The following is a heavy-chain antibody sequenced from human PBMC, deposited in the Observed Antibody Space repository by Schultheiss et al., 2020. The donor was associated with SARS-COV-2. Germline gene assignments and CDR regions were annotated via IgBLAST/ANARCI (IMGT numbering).Heavy chain of an antibody. J-gene: IGHJ4*02. CDR2: IYSGGST. CDR3: ARDHERDY. CDR1: GFTFSSYW. V-gene: IGHV3-53*01. Sequence: GESLKISCAASGFTFSSYWMSWVRQAPGKGLEWVSVIYSGGSTYYADSVKGRFTISRDNSKNTLYLQMNSLRAEDTAVYYCARDHERDYWGQGTLVTVSS.